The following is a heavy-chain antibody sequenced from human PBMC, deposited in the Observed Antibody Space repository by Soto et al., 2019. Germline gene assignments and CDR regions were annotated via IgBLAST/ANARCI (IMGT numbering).Heavy chain of an antibody. CDR2: IYYSGST. J-gene: IGHJ4*02. Sequence: SETLSLTCTVSGDSISSGDYYWSWIRHPPGKGLEWIGYIYYSGSTYYNPSLKSRVTISVDTSKNQFSLKLSSVTAADTAVYYCASHFITGTTGFLNYWGQGTLVTVSS. CDR3: ASHFITGTTGFLNY. V-gene: IGHV4-30-4*01. CDR1: GDSISSGDYY. D-gene: IGHD1-7*01.